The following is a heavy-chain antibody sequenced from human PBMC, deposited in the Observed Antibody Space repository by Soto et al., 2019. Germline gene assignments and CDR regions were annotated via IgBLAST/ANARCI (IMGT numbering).Heavy chain of an antibody. J-gene: IGHJ4*02. V-gene: IGHV3-7*01. CDR3: ARDINYGSGSFDY. CDR1: GFTFSSYW. CDR2: KKQDESEK. Sequence: GGSLRLSCAASGFTFSSYWMSWVRQAPGKGLEWVANKKQDESEKYYVDSVKGRITISRDNAKNSLYLQMNSLRAEDTAVYYCARDINYGSGSFDYWGQGTLVTVSS. D-gene: IGHD3-10*01.